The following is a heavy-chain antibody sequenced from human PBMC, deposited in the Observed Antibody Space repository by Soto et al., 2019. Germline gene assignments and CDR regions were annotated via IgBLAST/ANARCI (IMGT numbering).Heavy chain of an antibody. D-gene: IGHD3-3*01. V-gene: IGHV4-30-2*01. Sequence: QLRLQESGSGLIKPSQTLSLTCAVSGGSISTSDYTWSWIRQPPGRGLEWIGSVYHSGATHYMPSLKNRLTMSLDKSKNQLSLDLTSVPAADTAVYYCVRERTIFGVAPGGGVDVWGQGTTVTVSS. J-gene: IGHJ6*02. CDR2: VYHSGAT. CDR1: GGSISTSDYT. CDR3: VRERTIFGVAPGGGVDV.